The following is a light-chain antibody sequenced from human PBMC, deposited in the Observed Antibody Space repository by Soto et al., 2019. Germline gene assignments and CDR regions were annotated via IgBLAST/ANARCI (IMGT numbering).Light chain of an antibody. CDR3: PQYNTYWKM. V-gene: IGKV1-5*01. CDR1: KSTRSW. CDR2: AVS. J-gene: IGKJ1*01. Sequence: VQMTQSRSTLCASVGDRVTISCRASKSTRSWLAWFQQKAGKATILLIFAVSILESGGTSRFSATGSGTESTLSISCLQPDDFATYYCPQYNTYWKMFAQGTQLDIK.